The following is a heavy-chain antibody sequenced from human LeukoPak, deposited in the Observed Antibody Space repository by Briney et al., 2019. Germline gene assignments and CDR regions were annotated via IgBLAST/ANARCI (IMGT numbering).Heavy chain of an antibody. J-gene: IGHJ3*02. CDR2: IYTSGST. D-gene: IGHD6-19*01. Sequence: SETLSLTCTVSGGSIRSYYWSWVRQPAGEGLEWIGHIYTSGSTNYNPSLKSRVTMSVDTSKNHFSLNLTSVTAADTAVYYCARDRYSSGWDRDAFDIWGQGTRVTVSS. V-gene: IGHV4-4*07. CDR3: ARDRYSSGWDRDAFDI. CDR1: GGSIRSYY.